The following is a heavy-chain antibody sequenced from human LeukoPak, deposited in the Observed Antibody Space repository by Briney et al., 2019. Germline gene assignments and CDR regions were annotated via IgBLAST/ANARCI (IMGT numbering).Heavy chain of an antibody. CDR2: ISGYNAYT. D-gene: IGHD3-22*01. Sequence: ASVKVSCKASGYTFTRYDINWVRQAPGQGLEWLGWISGYNAYTDYAQKLQGRVTMTTDTSTSTVYMELRSLRSDDTAVYYCARVPSPMIVVGLFDYWGQGTLVTVSS. V-gene: IGHV1-18*01. CDR1: GYTFTRYD. J-gene: IGHJ4*02. CDR3: ARVPSPMIVVGLFDY.